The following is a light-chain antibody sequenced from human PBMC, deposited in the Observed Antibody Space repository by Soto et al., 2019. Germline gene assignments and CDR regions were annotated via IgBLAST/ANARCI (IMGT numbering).Light chain of an antibody. J-gene: IGKJ5*01. CDR3: QKYNSVPFT. V-gene: IGKV1-27*01. CDR2: GAS. CDR1: QGISNY. Sequence: DMQMTQSPSSLSASVGDRVTITCRASQGISNYLAWYQQKPGKVPKLLIYGASTLQSGVPSRFSGRGSGTDFTLTISSLQPEDVATYYCQKYNSVPFTFGQGTRLEIK.